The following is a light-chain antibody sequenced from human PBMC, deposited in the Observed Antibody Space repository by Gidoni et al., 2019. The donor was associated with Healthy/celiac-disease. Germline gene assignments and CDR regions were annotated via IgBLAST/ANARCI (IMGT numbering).Light chain of an antibody. V-gene: IGKV4-1*01. Sequence: DIVMPQSPDSLAVSLGERATINCKSSQSVLYSSNNKNYLSWYQQKPGQPPKLLIYWASTRESGVPDRFSGSGSGTDFTLTSSSLQAEDVAVYYCQQYYSTLPYTFGQGTKLEIK. CDR1: QSVLYSSNNKNY. CDR3: QQYYSTLPYT. CDR2: WAS. J-gene: IGKJ2*01.